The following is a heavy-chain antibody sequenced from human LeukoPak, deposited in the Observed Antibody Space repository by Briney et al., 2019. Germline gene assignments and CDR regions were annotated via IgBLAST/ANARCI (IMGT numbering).Heavy chain of an antibody. V-gene: IGHV3-23*01. CDR3: AKGISGSFFGS. CDR2: TSDSGGAT. D-gene: IGHD3-10*01. J-gene: IGHJ4*02. Sequence: PGGSLRLSCAASGFTFSSYAMSWVRQAPGKGLEWVSTTSDSGGATFYADSVRGRFTISRDHSKNTLFLQMSSLRAEDTAVYYCAKGISGSFFGSWGQGTLVTVSS. CDR1: GFTFSSYA.